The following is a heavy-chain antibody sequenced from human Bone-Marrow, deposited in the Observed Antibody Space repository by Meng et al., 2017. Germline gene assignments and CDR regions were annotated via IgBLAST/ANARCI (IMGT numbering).Heavy chain of an antibody. V-gene: IGHV4-59*12. CDR3: AREEIAAPWTHDAFDI. D-gene: IGHD6-13*01. Sequence: GSLRLSCTVSGGSISSYYWSWIRQPPGKGLEWIGYIYYSGSTNYNPSLKSRVTISVDASKNQFSLKLSSVTAADTAVYYCAREEIAAPWTHDAFDIWGQGTMVTVSS. CDR2: IYYSGST. J-gene: IGHJ3*02. CDR1: GGSISSYY.